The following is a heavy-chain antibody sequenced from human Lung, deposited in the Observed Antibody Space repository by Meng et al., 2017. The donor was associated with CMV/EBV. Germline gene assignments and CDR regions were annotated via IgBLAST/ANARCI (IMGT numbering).Heavy chain of an antibody. CDR1: GGSISSSSYY. V-gene: IGHV4-39*07. Sequence: GSLRLSCTVSGGSISSSSYYWGWIRQPPGKGLEWIGSIYYSGSTYYNPSLKSRVTISVDTSKNQFSLKLSSVTAADTAVYYCARDRDCSSTSCYDSVFWGQGXLVTVSS. CDR3: ARDRDCSSTSCYDSVF. J-gene: IGHJ4*02. CDR2: IYYSGST. D-gene: IGHD2-2*01.